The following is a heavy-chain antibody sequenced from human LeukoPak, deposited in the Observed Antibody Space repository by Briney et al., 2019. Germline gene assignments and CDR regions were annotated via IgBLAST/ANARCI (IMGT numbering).Heavy chain of an antibody. CDR2: ISSSSSYI. Sequence: GGSLRLSCAASGFTFSSYSMNWVRQAPGKGLEWVSSISSSSSYIYYADSVKGRFTISRDNAKNSLYLQMNSLRAEDTAVYYCARIVVVPAAMGQGYWGQGTLVTVSS. J-gene: IGHJ4*02. CDR1: GFTFSSYS. CDR3: ARIVVVPAAMGQGY. V-gene: IGHV3-21*01. D-gene: IGHD2-2*01.